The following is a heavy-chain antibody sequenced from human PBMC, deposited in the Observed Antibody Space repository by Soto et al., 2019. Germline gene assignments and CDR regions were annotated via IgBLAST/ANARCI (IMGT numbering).Heavy chain of an antibody. CDR1: GYTFTGYY. CDR2: NNPNSGGT. J-gene: IGHJ4*02. CDR3: ARGDDTYYYDSSGYYMGY. V-gene: IGHV1-2*04. D-gene: IGHD3-22*01. Sequence: ASVKVSCKASGYTFTGYYMHWVRQAPGQGLEWMGWNNPNSGGTNYAQKFQGWVTMTRDTSISTAYMELSRLRSDDTAVYYCARGDDTYYYDSSGYYMGYWGQGTLVTVSS.